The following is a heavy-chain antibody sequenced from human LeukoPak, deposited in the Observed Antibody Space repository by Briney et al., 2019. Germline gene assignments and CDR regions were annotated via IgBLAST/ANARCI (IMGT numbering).Heavy chain of an antibody. CDR3: ASGSSYDSSGRGFDY. V-gene: IGHV1-2*02. D-gene: IGHD3-22*01. J-gene: IGHJ4*02. CDR1: GYTFTSYY. CDR2: INPNSGGT. Sequence: ASVKVSCKASGYTFTSYYMHWVRQAPGQGLEWMGWINPNSGGTNSAVKFQGRVTMTRDTSISTAYVELSRLRFDDTAVYYCASGSSYDSSGRGFDYWGQGTLVTVSS.